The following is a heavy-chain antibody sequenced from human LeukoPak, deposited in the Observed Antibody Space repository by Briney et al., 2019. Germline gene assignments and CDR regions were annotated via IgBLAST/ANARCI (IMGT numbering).Heavy chain of an antibody. V-gene: IGHV4-34*01. CDR2: INHSGTT. J-gene: IGHJ4*02. D-gene: IGHD1-26*01. CDR3: ARGGSYPTSNDY. Sequence: SETLSLTCTIYGGPFNGYYWSWIRQPPGKGLEWIGEINHSGTTNYNPSLESRVTISVDTSKNQFSLKLSSMTAADTGVYYCARGGSYPTSNDYWGQGTLVTVSS. CDR1: GGPFNGYY.